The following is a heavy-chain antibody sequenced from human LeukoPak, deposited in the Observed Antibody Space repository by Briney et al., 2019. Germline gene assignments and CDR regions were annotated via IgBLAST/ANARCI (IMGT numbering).Heavy chain of an antibody. CDR3: ARDNSVEDTAWWFDP. J-gene: IGHJ5*02. V-gene: IGHV4-61*01. CDR2: IYYTGTT. Sequence: SETLSLTCTVSGGSISSGSYYWSWIRQPPGKGLEWIGYIYYTGTTNYNPSRKSRVTISVDTSKNQFSLKLSSETAEDTAVYYCARDNSVEDTAWWFDPWGQGTLVTVSS. CDR1: GGSISSGSYY. D-gene: IGHD4-23*01.